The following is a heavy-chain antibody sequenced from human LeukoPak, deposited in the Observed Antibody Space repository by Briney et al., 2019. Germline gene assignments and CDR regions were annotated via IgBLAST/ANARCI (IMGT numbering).Heavy chain of an antibody. CDR1: GDSISSADYY. CDR2: IYTSGST. Sequence: NPSETLSLTCTVSGDSISSADYYWSWIRQPAGKGLEWIGRIYTSGSTNYNPILKSRVTISADTSKNQFFLKLSSVTAADTAVYYCARESDLSHYDRTDYWGQGTLVTVSS. CDR3: ARESDLSHYDRTDY. D-gene: IGHD3-22*01. V-gene: IGHV4-61*02. J-gene: IGHJ4*02.